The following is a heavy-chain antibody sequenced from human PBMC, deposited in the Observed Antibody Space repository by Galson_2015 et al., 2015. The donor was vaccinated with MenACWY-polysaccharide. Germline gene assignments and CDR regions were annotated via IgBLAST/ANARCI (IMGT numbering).Heavy chain of an antibody. CDR1: GFSMTSYA. CDR2: ISGSGIDI. CDR3: AKSSQWGAAAVGSFDH. J-gene: IGHJ4*02. D-gene: IGHD6-13*01. Sequence: SLRLSCAASGFSMTSYAVNWVRQAPGKGLEWVGVISGSGIDIRYADSVKGRFTISRDTSKSTLYPQMDSVRAEDTAKYYCAKSSQWGAAAVGSFDHWGQGTLVTVSS. V-gene: IGHV3-23*01.